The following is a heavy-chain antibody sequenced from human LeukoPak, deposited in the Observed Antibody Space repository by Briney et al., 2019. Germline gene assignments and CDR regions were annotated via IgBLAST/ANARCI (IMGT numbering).Heavy chain of an antibody. D-gene: IGHD6-13*01. CDR1: GGSISSSNHY. CDR2: INHSGST. V-gene: IGHV4-39*02. Sequence: SSETLSLTCTVSGGSISSSNHYWGWIRQPPGKGLEWIGEINHSGSTNYNPSLKSRVTMKLSSVTAADTAVYYCARGKRQGLGSSWYPGWNWFDPWGQGTLVTVSS. CDR3: ARGKRQGLGSSWYPGWNWFDP. J-gene: IGHJ5*02.